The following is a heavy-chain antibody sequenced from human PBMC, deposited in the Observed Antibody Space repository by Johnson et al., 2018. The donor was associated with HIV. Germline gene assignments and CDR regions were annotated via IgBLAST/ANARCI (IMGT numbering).Heavy chain of an antibody. V-gene: IGHV3-33*06. CDR3: AKSDVVVIPEGAFDI. J-gene: IGHJ3*02. CDR2: IWYDGSNK. CDR1: GFTFDDYG. D-gene: IGHD2-21*01. Sequence: QMQLVESGGGAVRPGGSLRLSCAASGFTFDDYGMSWVRQAPGKGLEWVAVIWYDGSNKYYADSVTGRFTISRDNSKNTLYLQMNSLRAEDTAVYYCAKSDVVVIPEGAFDIWGQGTMVTVSS.